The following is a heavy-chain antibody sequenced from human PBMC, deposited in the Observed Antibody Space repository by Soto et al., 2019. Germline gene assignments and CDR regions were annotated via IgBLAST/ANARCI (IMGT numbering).Heavy chain of an antibody. V-gene: IGHV5-51*01. CDR2: VYPGDSDT. D-gene: IGHD6-19*01. CDR3: ARRIAVAGTFDY. Sequence: PGESLKISCKGSGYSFSSYWIGWVRQMPGKGLEWMGIVYPGDSDTRYSPSFQGQVTISADKSISTAYLQWSSLQASDTAMYYCARRIAVAGTFDYWGLGTLVTVSS. J-gene: IGHJ4*02. CDR1: GYSFSSYW.